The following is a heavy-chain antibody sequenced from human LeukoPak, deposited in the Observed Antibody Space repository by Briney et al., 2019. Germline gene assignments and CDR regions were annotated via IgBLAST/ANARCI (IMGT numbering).Heavy chain of an antibody. CDR3: AREGIVVVPAAIGGEGYYYGMDV. CDR1: GFTFSSYG. J-gene: IGHJ6*02. Sequence: GRSLRLSCAASGFTFSSYGMHWVRQAPGKGLEWVAVIWYGGSNKYYADSVKGRFTISRDNSKNTLYLQMNSLRAEDTAVYYCAREGIVVVPAAIGGEGYYYGMDVWGQGTTVTVSS. CDR2: IWYGGSNK. D-gene: IGHD2-2*02. V-gene: IGHV3-33*01.